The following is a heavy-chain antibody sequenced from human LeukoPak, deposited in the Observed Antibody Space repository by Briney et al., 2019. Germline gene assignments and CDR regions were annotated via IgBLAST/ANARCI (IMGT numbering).Heavy chain of an antibody. V-gene: IGHV3-7*01. CDR1: GFIFTNYF. CDR3: ATDRGWRTSGYYLYYFEY. CDR2: IKHDGSEK. Sequence: GGSLRLSCAASGFIFTNYFMSWVRQAPGKGLEWVASIKHDGSEKYYVDSVRGRFTISRDNTMNSLYLQMSSLRAEDTAVYYCATDRGWRTSGYYLYYFEYWGQGTLVAFSS. D-gene: IGHD3-3*01. J-gene: IGHJ4*02.